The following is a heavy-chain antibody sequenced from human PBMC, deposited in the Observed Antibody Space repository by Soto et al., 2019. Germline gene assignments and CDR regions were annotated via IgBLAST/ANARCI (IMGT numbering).Heavy chain of an antibody. Sequence: ASVKVSCKASGYTFTSYGISWLRQSPGQGLEWMGWISAYNGNTNYAQKLQGRVTMTTDTSTSTAYMELRSLRSDDTAVYYCARVEGYSSSWYRGYYYYGMDVWGQATTVTVSS. CDR1: GYTFTSYG. D-gene: IGHD6-13*01. CDR3: ARVEGYSSSWYRGYYYYGMDV. J-gene: IGHJ6*02. V-gene: IGHV1-18*01. CDR2: ISAYNGNT.